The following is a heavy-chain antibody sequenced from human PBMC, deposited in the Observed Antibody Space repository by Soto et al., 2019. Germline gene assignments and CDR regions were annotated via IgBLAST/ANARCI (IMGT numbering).Heavy chain of an antibody. J-gene: IGHJ3*02. CDR3: AGGGTSANYAFDI. Sequence: GGSVRLSCASSGFTFSTYAMSWVRQAPGKGLAWVSSITASGGGTYYGDSVKGRFTISRDNSKSSLYLQMNTLRAEDTAVYYCAGGGTSANYAFDIWGQGTLVTVSS. D-gene: IGHD2-8*02. V-gene: IGHV3-23*01. CDR1: GFTFSTYA. CDR2: ITASGGGT.